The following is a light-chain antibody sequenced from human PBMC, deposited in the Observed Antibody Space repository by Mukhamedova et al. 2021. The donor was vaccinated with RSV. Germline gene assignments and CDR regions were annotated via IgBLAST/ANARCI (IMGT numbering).Light chain of an antibody. CDR2: GAS. Sequence: SIGTSLAWYQQKLGQAPRLLVYGASTRATGIPVTFSGSGSGPEFTLTISSLQSEDVAVYYCQQYEAWPLTFGGGTKAEI. V-gene: IGKV3-15*01. CDR3: QQYEAWPLT. CDR1: SIGTS. J-gene: IGKJ4*01.